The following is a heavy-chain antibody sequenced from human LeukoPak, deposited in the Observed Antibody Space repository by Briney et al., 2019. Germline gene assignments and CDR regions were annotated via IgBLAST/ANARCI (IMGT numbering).Heavy chain of an antibody. Sequence: GGSLRLSCAASGFTFSSSSMHWVRQAPGKGLEWVSTISTTSSHLYYADSVKGRFTTSRDNAKDSLYLHMSSLRVEDTAVYYCARNFESWGQGTLVTVSS. CDR1: GFTFSSSS. V-gene: IGHV3-21*01. CDR3: ARNFES. J-gene: IGHJ5*01. CDR2: ISTTSSHL.